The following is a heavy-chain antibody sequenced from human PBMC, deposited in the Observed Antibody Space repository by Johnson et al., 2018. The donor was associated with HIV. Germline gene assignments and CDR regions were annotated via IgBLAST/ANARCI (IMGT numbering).Heavy chain of an antibody. CDR1: GFTFNNHW. J-gene: IGHJ3*02. V-gene: IGHV3-7*01. CDR3: ARVRRQLVRLSAFDS. Sequence: VQLVESGGGLVQPGGSLRLSCAASGFTFNNHWMTWVRQAPGKGLEWVANIKQDGSEKYYVDSVKGRFTISRDNAKNSLHLQMNSLRAEDTAVYFCARVRRQLVRLSAFDSCGQGTLVTVSS. D-gene: IGHD6-6*01. CDR2: IKQDGSEK.